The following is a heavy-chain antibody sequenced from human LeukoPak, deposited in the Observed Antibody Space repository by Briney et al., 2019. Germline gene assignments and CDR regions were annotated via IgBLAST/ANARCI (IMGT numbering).Heavy chain of an antibody. Sequence: GGSLRLSCAASGFTFSSYAMSWVRQAPGKGLEGVSAISGSGGSTYYADSVKGRFTISRDNSKNTLYLQMNSLRSDDTAVYYCARAPIYYYDSSGYRVDFDYWGQGTLVTVSS. CDR3: ARAPIYYYDSSGYRVDFDY. V-gene: IGHV3-23*01. J-gene: IGHJ4*02. CDR2: ISGSGGST. CDR1: GFTFSSYA. D-gene: IGHD3-22*01.